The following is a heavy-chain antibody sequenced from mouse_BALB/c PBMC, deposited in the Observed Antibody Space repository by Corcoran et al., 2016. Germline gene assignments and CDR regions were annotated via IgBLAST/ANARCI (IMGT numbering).Heavy chain of an antibody. J-gene: IGHJ4*01. CDR3: AREPFAMDY. Sequence: QIQLVQSGPELKKPGETVKISCKASGYTFTNYGMSWVKQAPGKGLKWMGWINPYTGEATYGDDFKGRFTFSLETSASTAYLQINNLKNEDTATYFCAREPFAMDYWGQGTSATVSS. CDR1: GYTFTNYG. V-gene: IGHV9-3-1*01. CDR2: INPYTGEA.